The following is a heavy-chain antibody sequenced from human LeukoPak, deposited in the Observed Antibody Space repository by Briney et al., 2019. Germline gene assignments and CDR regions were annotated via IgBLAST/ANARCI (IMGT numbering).Heavy chain of an antibody. CDR3: ARGVTMIVVVIHDWYFDL. Sequence: SETLSLTCTVSGGSISSYYWSWIRQPPGKGLEWIGYIYYSGSTNYNPSLKSRVTISVDTSKNQFSLKLSSVTAADTAVYYCARGVTMIVVVIHDWYFDLWGRGTLVTVSS. CDR1: GGSISSYY. CDR2: IYYSGST. D-gene: IGHD3-22*01. V-gene: IGHV4-59*01. J-gene: IGHJ2*01.